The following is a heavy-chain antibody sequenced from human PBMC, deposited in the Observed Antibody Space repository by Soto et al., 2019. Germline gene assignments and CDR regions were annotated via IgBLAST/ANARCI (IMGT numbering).Heavy chain of an antibody. CDR3: AHRLYGSGSYYIPGFDP. CDR1: GFSLSTSGVG. CDR2: IYWNDDK. Sequence: SGPTLVNPTQTLTLTCTFSGFSLSTSGVGVGWIRQPPGKALEWLALIYWNDDKRYSPSLKSRLTITKDTSKNQVVLTMTNMDPVDTATYYCAHRLYGSGSYYIPGFDPWGQGTLVPVYS. D-gene: IGHD3-10*01. J-gene: IGHJ5*02. V-gene: IGHV2-5*01.